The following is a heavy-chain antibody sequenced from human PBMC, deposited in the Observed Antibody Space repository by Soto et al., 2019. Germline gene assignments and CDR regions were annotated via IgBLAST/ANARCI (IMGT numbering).Heavy chain of an antibody. CDR2: ISGSSSGT. Sequence: EARLLESGGGLIQPGGSLRLSCEASGFNFGAYAMSWVRQAPGKGLEWVSGISGSSSGTYYTDSVKGRFTISRDNSKNTVYLQMNSLRGEDTAVYYCAKDRSENFWVYYYAMDVWGHRTAVTVSS. CDR3: AKDRSENFWVYYYAMDV. CDR1: GFNFGAYA. D-gene: IGHD6-19*01. J-gene: IGHJ6*02. V-gene: IGHV3-23*01.